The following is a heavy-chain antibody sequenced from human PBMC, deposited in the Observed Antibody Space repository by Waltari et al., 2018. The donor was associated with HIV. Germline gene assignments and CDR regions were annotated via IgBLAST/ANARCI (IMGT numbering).Heavy chain of an antibody. CDR1: GGSLSSANW. CDR2: IYQSGST. J-gene: IGHJ4*02. V-gene: IGHV4-4*02. CDR3: ARGGAQHLAEHFDY. D-gene: IGHD6-19*01. Sequence: QVQLQESGPGLVKPSGTLSLTCAVSGGSLSSANWWSWVRQSPGKGLEWIGEIYQSGSTNYNPSLKSRVTISVDKSKSQFSLKLSSVTAADTALYYCARGGAQHLAEHFDYWGQGTLVTVSS.